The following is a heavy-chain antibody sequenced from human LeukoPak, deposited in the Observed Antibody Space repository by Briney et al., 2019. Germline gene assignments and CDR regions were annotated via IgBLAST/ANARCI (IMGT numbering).Heavy chain of an antibody. CDR1: GFTFSNYW. J-gene: IGHJ3*02. D-gene: IGHD1-26*01. CDR2: INSDGGSI. CDR3: TRGGSPPEALGDALDI. V-gene: IGHV3-74*01. Sequence: GGSLRLSCAASGFTFSNYWMHWVRQAPGKGLVRVSRINSDGGSIIYADSVKGRFTISRDNAKNTLYLQMNSLRVEDTAVYYCTRGGSPPEALGDALDIWGQGTMVTVSS.